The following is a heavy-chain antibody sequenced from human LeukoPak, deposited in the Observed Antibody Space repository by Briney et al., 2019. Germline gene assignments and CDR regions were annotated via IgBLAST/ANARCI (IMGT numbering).Heavy chain of an antibody. D-gene: IGHD2-2*01. CDR3: AKDRCSSTSCHFDY. Sequence: PGGSLRLSCAASVFSFSSYTMNWVREARGKGLEWVSHISKSRSTIYHADSVKGRFTISRDNAKNSLYLQMNSLRDEDTAVYYCAKDRCSSTSCHFDYWGQGTLVTVSS. CDR2: ISKSRSTI. CDR1: VFSFSSYT. V-gene: IGHV3-48*02. J-gene: IGHJ4*02.